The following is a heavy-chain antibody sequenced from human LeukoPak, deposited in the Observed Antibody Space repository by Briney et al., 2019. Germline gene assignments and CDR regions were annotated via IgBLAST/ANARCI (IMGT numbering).Heavy chain of an antibody. CDR1: GYSISSGYY. Sequence: PSETLSLTXAASGYSISSGYYWGWIRQPPGKGLEWIGSIYHSGSTYYNPSLKSRVTISVDTSKNQFSLKLSSVTAADTAVYYCARLRYYYDSSSGYYFDYWGQGTLVTVSS. D-gene: IGHD3-22*01. V-gene: IGHV4-38-2*01. CDR2: IYHSGST. CDR3: ARLRYYYDSSSGYYFDY. J-gene: IGHJ4*02.